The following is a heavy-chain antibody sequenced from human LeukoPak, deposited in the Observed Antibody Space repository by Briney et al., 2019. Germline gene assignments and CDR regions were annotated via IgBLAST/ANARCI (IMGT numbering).Heavy chain of an antibody. CDR3: ARGWRGEPPNWFDP. V-gene: IGHV3-21*01. J-gene: IGHJ5*02. CDR2: ISSSSSYI. CDR1: GFTFSSYS. D-gene: IGHD2-21*01. Sequence: GGSLRLSCAASGFTFSSYSMNWVRQAPGKGLEWVSSISSSSSYIYYADSVKGRFTISRDNAKNSLYLQMNSLRAEGTAVYYWARGWRGEPPNWFDPWGKGTLVTVSS.